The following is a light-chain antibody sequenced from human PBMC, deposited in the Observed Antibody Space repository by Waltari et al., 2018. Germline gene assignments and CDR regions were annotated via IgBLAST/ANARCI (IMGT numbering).Light chain of an antibody. CDR1: HSLLQSNGYNY. Sequence: DIVLTQSPLTLAVTPGEPASISCRSSHSLLQSNGYNYLDWYLQKPGHSPRLLIYLRSNRAAGVPDRFSGSGSGTDFTLKISRVEAEDVGVYYCMQALQTPLTFGGGTKVEIK. CDR3: MQALQTPLT. J-gene: IGKJ4*01. V-gene: IGKV2-28*01. CDR2: LRS.